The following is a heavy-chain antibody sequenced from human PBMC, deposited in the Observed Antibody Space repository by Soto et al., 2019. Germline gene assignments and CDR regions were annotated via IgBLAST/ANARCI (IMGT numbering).Heavy chain of an antibody. CDR1: GGTFSSYT. CDR3: ARVVVAATNYWYFDH. CDR2: IIPILGIA. J-gene: IGHJ2*01. D-gene: IGHD2-15*01. V-gene: IGHV1-69*02. Sequence: QVQLVQSGAEVKKPGSSVKVSCKAAGGTFSSYTISWVRQAPGQGLEWMGRIIPILGIANYAQKFQGRVTITADKSPSTAYMELSSLRSEDTAVYYCARVVVAATNYWYFDHWGLGTLVTVSS.